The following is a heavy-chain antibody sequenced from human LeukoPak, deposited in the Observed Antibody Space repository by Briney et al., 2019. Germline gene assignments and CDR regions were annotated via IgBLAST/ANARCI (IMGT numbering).Heavy chain of an antibody. Sequence: SETLSLTCAVYGGSFSGYYWSWIRQPPGKGLEWIGEINHSGSTNYNPSLKSRVTISVDTSKNQFSLKLSSVTAADTAVYYCARASPWFDPWGQGTLVTVSS. CDR3: ARASPWFDP. J-gene: IGHJ5*02. CDR2: INHSGST. V-gene: IGHV4-34*01. CDR1: GGSFSGYY.